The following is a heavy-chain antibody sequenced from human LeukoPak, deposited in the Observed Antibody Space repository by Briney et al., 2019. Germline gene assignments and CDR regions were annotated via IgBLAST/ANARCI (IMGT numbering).Heavy chain of an antibody. Sequence: SETLSLTCTVSGGSISSYYWSWIRQPPGKGLEWIGYIYYSGSTNYNPSLKSRVTISADTSKNQFSLKLSSVTAADTAVYYCARALGITMVRGVNRWFDPWGQGTLVTVSS. CDR1: GGSISSYY. D-gene: IGHD3-10*01. V-gene: IGHV4-59*01. CDR2: IYYSGST. CDR3: ARALGITMVRGVNRWFDP. J-gene: IGHJ5*02.